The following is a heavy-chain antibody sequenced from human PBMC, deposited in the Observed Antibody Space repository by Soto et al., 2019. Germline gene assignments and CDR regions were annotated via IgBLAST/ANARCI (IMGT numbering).Heavy chain of an antibody. J-gene: IGHJ5*01. CDR2: INPSGGST. Sequence: ASVKVSCKSFEYTFTDYYIHWVRQAPGQGLEWMGLINPSGGSTSYAQKFQGRVTMTRDTSTSTVYMELSSLRSEDTAVYYCATAAYSTSWYDFWGQGTLVTVSS. CDR1: EYTFTDYY. D-gene: IGHD6-13*01. V-gene: IGHV1-46*01. CDR3: ATAAYSTSWYDF.